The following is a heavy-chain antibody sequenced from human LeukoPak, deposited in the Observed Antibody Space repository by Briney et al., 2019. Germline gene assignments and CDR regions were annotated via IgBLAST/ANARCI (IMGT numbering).Heavy chain of an antibody. CDR2: IIPMFGTA. CDR3: ASLTGGYLG. V-gene: IGHV1-69*13. CDR1: GGTFSNYA. D-gene: IGHD7-27*01. Sequence: SVKVSCKASGGTFSNYAISWVRQAPGQGLEYMGGIIPMFGTAGYAQKFQGRVTITADESTSTAYMELSSLRSDDAAMYYCASLTGGYLGWGQGTLVTVSS. J-gene: IGHJ4*02.